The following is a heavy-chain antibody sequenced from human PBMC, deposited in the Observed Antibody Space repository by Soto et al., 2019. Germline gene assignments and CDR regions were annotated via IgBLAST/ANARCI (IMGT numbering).Heavy chain of an antibody. CDR2: IYYSGST. CDR3: ARAMTTVTPYYFDY. V-gene: IGHV4-31*03. CDR1: GGSISSGGYY. J-gene: IGHJ4*02. D-gene: IGHD4-17*01. Sequence: QVQLQESGPGLVKPSQTLSLMCTVSGGSISSGGYYWSWIRQLPGKGLEWIGNIYYSGSTYYNPSLKGRVTISVDTSKNQFSLKLSSVTAADTAVYYCARAMTTVTPYYFDYWGQGTLVTVSS.